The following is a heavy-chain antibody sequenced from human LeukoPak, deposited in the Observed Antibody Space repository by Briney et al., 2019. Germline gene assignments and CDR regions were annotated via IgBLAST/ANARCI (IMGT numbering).Heavy chain of an antibody. CDR2: MNPNSGNT. V-gene: IGHV1-8*01. Sequence: ASVKVSCKASGYTFTSYDINWVRQATGQELEWMGWMNPNSGNTGYAQKFQGRVNMTRNTSISTAYMELSSLRSEDTAVYYCARGRRSRMATPYYFDYWGQGTLVTVSS. D-gene: IGHD5-24*01. CDR3: ARGRRSRMATPYYFDY. J-gene: IGHJ4*02. CDR1: GYTFTSYD.